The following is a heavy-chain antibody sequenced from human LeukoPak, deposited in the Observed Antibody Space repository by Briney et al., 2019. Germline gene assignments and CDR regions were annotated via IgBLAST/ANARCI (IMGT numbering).Heavy chain of an antibody. Sequence: ASVKVSCKASGYTFTSYDINWVRQAPGQGLECMGIISPSGAITSYAQKFQGRVTMTSDMSTRTVYMELSSLRSEDTAVYYCARVRDGYNDAYDIWGQGTMVTVSS. CDR3: ARVRDGYNDAYDI. CDR1: GYTFTSYD. V-gene: IGHV1-46*01. J-gene: IGHJ3*02. CDR2: ISPSGAIT. D-gene: IGHD5-24*01.